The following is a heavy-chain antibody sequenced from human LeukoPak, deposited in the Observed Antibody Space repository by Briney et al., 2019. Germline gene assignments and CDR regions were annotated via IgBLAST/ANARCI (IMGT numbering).Heavy chain of an antibody. CDR2: IYCSGST. J-gene: IGHJ4*02. D-gene: IGHD6-19*01. CDR3: ARQVAVAGPRLDY. V-gene: IGHV4-39*01. CDR1: GGSISSSSYY. Sequence: SETLSLTCTVSGGSISSSSYYWGWLRQPPGMGLEWIGSIYCSGSTYYNPSLASRVTISVDTSKNQFSLKLSSVTAADTAVYYCARQVAVAGPRLDYWGQGTLVTVSS.